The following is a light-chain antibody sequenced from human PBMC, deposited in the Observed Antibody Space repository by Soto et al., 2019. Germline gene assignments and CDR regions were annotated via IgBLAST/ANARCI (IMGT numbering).Light chain of an antibody. CDR1: QSINAW. J-gene: IGKJ1*01. CDR3: QQYHRYST. Sequence: DIHVTQSPSTLSASVGDRVTITCRASQSINAWLAWYQRKPGKAPKLLIYDVSTLDSGVPSRFSGSASGTEFTLTISSLESDDFATYYCQQYHRYSTFGQGTKVDIK. CDR2: DVS. V-gene: IGKV1-5*01.